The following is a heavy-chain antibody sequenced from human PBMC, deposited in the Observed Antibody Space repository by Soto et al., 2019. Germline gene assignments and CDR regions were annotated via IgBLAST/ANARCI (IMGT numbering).Heavy chain of an antibody. Sequence: PGGSLRLSCAASGFTFSSYWMSWVRQAPGKGLEWVANIKQDGSEKYYVDSVKGRFTISRDNAKNSLYLQMNSLRAEDTAVYYCARELGVATAAFDIWGQGTMVTVSS. V-gene: IGHV3-7*01. CDR1: GFTFSSYW. CDR2: IKQDGSEK. CDR3: ARELGVATAAFDI. J-gene: IGHJ3*02. D-gene: IGHD5-12*01.